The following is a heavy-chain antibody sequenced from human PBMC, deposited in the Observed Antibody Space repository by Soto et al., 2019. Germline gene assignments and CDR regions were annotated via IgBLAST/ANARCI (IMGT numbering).Heavy chain of an antibody. J-gene: IGHJ4*02. CDR3: AKASKGYTGYDLDY. D-gene: IGHD5-12*01. CDR1: GFSFGGYG. Sequence: EVQLLESGGGLVQPGGSLRLSCAASGFSFGGYGMSWVRQAPGQGLEWVSAVSGSGATTYYSDSVRGRFTISRDNSKNSLDLQMNSLRAEDTAVYFCAKASKGYTGYDLDYWGQGTLVGVAP. CDR2: VSGSGATT. V-gene: IGHV3-23*01.